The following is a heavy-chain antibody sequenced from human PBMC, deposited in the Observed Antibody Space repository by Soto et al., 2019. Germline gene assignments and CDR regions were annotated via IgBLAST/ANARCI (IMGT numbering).Heavy chain of an antibody. CDR3: ARGPYYYGSGSYSPDWFDP. V-gene: IGHV3-7*04. J-gene: IGHJ5*02. Sequence: EVQLVESGGGLVQPGGSLRLSCAASGFTFSSYWMSWVRQAPGKGLEWVANIKQDGSEKYYVDSVKGRFTISRDNAKNXLXPQMNSLRAADTAVYYCARGPYYYGSGSYSPDWFDPWGQGTLVTVSS. CDR1: GFTFSSYW. D-gene: IGHD3-10*01. CDR2: IKQDGSEK.